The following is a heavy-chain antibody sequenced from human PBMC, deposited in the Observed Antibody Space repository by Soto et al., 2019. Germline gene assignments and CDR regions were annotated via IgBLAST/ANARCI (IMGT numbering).Heavy chain of an antibody. Sequence: EVQLVESGGVLVQPGGSLRLSCAASGFTLGSYSMHWVRQVPGEGLEWVSYISSTGSNIYYADSVKGRFTISRDNAKNSLYLQMNSLRVEDTAVYTCARPGNSWYLDDFDYWWQGTLVTVSS. CDR3: ARPGNSWYLDDFDY. J-gene: IGHJ4*02. D-gene: IGHD6-13*01. CDR2: ISSTGSNI. V-gene: IGHV3-48*01. CDR1: GFTLGSYS.